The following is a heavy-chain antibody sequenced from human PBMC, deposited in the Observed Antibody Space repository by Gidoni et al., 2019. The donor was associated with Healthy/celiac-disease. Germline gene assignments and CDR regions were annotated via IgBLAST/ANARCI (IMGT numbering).Heavy chain of an antibody. CDR2: ISGSGGST. J-gene: IGHJ6*02. D-gene: IGHD3-3*01. V-gene: IGHV3-23*04. CDR3: AKGIWDFGVVIQYYYYYGMDV. Sequence: EVQLVESGGGLVQPGGSLRLSCAASCFTFSSYAMSWVRQAPGKGLEWVSAISGSGGSTYYADAVKGRFTISRDNSKNTLYLQMNSLRAEDTAVYYCAKGIWDFGVVIQYYYYYGMDVWGQGTTVTVSS. CDR1: CFTFSSYA.